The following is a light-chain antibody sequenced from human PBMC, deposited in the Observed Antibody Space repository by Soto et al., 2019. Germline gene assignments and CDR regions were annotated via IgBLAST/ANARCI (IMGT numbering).Light chain of an antibody. Sequence: QSVLTQPPSVSVAPGQKVTISCSGSNSNIGNNYVYWYQQFPGAAPKLLMYENAKRASGIPDRFSGSKSGTAATLAITGIQTGDEADYYCGTWDSGLSGFVFGTGTKLTVL. CDR1: NSNIGNNY. J-gene: IGLJ1*01. CDR3: GTWDSGLSGFV. CDR2: ENA. V-gene: IGLV1-51*02.